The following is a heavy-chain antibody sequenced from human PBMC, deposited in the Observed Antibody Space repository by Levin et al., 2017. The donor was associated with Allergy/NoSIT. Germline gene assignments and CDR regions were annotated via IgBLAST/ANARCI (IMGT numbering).Heavy chain of an antibody. Sequence: RPSETLSLTCTVSGGSISSSSYYWGWIRQPPGKGLEWIGSIYYSGSTYYNPSLKSRVTISVDTSKNQFSLKLSSVTAADTAVYYCARGMSGYDLTYYYYYYGMDGWGQGTTVTVSS. J-gene: IGHJ6*02. D-gene: IGHD5-12*01. CDR2: IYYSGST. V-gene: IGHV4-39*01. CDR1: GGSISSSSYY. CDR3: ARGMSGYDLTYYYYYYGMDG.